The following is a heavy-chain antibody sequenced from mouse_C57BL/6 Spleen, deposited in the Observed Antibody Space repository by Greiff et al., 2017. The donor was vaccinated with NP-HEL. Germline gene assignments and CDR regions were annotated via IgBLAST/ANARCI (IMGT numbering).Heavy chain of an antibody. J-gene: IGHJ4*01. CDR1: GFTFSDYY. D-gene: IGHD2-10*02. CDR2: INYDGSST. Sequence: EVQVVESEGGLVQPGSSMKLSCTASGFTFSDYYMAWVRQVPEKGLEWVANINYDGSSTYYLDSLKSRFIISRDNAKNILYLQMSSLKSEDTATYYCARVWSYAMDYWGQGTSVTVSS. CDR3: ARVWSYAMDY. V-gene: IGHV5-16*01.